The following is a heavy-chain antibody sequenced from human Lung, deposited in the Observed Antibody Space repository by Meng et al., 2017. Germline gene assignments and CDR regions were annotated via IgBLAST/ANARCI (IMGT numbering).Heavy chain of an antibody. J-gene: IGHJ4*02. D-gene: IGHD6-13*01. CDR1: GYTFAAYG. Sequence: GHSLPPGPSGKRPWAYVKLSCMPPGYTFAAYGIHWLRQAPGQGLEWMGRIDPNNDHTQYAQNFQGRVTMTSDTSISTVYMELNGLRSDDTAVYYCARDEDISAAGKLFGDYWGQGTLVTVSS. CDR3: ARDEDISAAGKLFGDY. V-gene: IGHV1-2*06. CDR2: IDPNNDHT.